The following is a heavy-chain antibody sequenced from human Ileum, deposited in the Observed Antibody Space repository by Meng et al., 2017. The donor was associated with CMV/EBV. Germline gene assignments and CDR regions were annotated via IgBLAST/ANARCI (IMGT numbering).Heavy chain of an antibody. CDR2: IKPHSGDT. CDR3: AREIIMAARAFGY. V-gene: IGHV1-2*02. D-gene: IGHD5-12*01. CDR1: VYTLTDYY. Sequence: LAQSGTEVKKPGASVKVSCKASVYTLTDYYMHWVRQAPGQGLEWMGWIKPHSGDTKYEKKFQGRVTMSSDTSISTVYMELIRLTPDDTAIYYCAREIIMAARAFGYWGQGTLVHRLL. J-gene: IGHJ4*02.